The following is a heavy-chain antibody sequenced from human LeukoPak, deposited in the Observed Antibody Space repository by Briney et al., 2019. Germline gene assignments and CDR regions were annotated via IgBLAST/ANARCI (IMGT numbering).Heavy chain of an antibody. V-gene: IGHV3-30*18. CDR2: ISYDGSNK. CDR1: GFTFSSYG. J-gene: IGHJ4*02. D-gene: IGHD6-13*01. CDR3: ANLAAADLDY. Sequence: PGGSLRLSCAASGFTFSSYGMHWVRQAPGKGLEWVAVISYDGSNKYYADSVKGRFTISRDNSKNTLYLQMNSLRAEDTAVYYCANLAAADLDYWGQGTLVTVSS.